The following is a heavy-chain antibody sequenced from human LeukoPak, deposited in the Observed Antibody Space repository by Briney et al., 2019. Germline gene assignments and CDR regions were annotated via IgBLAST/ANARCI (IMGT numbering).Heavy chain of an antibody. V-gene: IGHV4-59*08. Sequence: SETLSLTCTVSGGSISSYYWSWIRQPPGKGLEWIAYIYYSGSTNYDPSLKSRVTTSVGTSKNQFSLQLSTVTAADAAVYYYASTPYYYDSSGYFDIWGQGTMVTVSS. CDR1: GGSISSYY. CDR2: IYYSGST. D-gene: IGHD3-22*01. CDR3: ASTPYYYDSSGYFDI. J-gene: IGHJ3*02.